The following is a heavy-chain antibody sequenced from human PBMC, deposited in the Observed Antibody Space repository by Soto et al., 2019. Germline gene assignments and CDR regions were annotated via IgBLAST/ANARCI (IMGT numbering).Heavy chain of an antibody. CDR3: AKSPNFYCSSPNCYKYYFDH. CDR1: GVTFNTYG. V-gene: IGHV3-30*18. D-gene: IGHD2-2*02. CDR2: ISYDGSEK. J-gene: IGHJ4*02. Sequence: GGSLRLSCAASGVTFNTYGMHWVRQAPGKGLEWVAVISYDGSEKYYVDSVKGRFTISKDNSKSTLYLQMNSLRPEDTAVYYCAKSPNFYCSSPNCYKYYFDHWGQGTRVTVSS.